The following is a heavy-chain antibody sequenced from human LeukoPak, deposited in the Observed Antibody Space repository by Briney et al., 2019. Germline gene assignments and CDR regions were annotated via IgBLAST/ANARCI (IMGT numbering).Heavy chain of an antibody. CDR2: INWNGDST. CDR1: GFTFDDYG. J-gene: IGHJ3*01. D-gene: IGHD6-13*01. CDR3: AKPLTYIAAGGNLRGHAFDV. V-gene: IGHV3-20*04. Sequence: GGSLRLSCAASGFTFDDYGMSWVRQVPGKGLEWVSGINWNGDSTGYADSVKGRFTISRDNAKNSLYLQMNSLRAEDTAVYYCAKPLTYIAAGGNLRGHAFDVWGQGTMVTVSS.